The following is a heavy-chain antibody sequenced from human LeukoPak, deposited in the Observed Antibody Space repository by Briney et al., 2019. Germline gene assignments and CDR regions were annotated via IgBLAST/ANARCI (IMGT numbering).Heavy chain of an antibody. Sequence: GGSLRLSCAASTVTSRNSWMHWVRQAPGKGLVWVSRITIDGSSTTYADSVRGRFTISRDSAKNTLYLQMNNLRAEDTAVYYCTRDRFYAMDAWGQGTTVTVSS. V-gene: IGHV3-74*03. J-gene: IGHJ6*02. CDR1: TVTSRNSW. CDR3: TRDRFYAMDA. CDR2: ITIDGSST.